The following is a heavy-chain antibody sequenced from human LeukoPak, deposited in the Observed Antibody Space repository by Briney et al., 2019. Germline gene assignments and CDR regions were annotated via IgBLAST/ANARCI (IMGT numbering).Heavy chain of an antibody. Sequence: SVKVSCKVSGGTFSSYAISWVRQAPGQGLEWMGRIIPIFGTANYAQKFQGRVTITADESTSTAYMELSSLRSEDTAVYYCARDWQQLVPVLGYWGQGTLVTVSS. J-gene: IGHJ4*02. V-gene: IGHV1-69*13. D-gene: IGHD6-13*01. CDR2: IIPIFGTA. CDR3: ARDWQQLVPVLGY. CDR1: GGTFSSYA.